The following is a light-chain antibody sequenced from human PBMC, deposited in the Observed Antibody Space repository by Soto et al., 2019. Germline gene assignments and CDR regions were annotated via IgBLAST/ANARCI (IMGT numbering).Light chain of an antibody. Sequence: QSVLTQPPSVSGAPGQRVTISCTGSSSNIGAGYDVHWYQQLPGTAPKLHIYGNSNRPSGVPDRFSGSKSGTSASLAITGVRAEDEADYYCDSYDSGLGGVVFGGGTNLTVL. CDR1: SSNIGAGYD. CDR2: GNS. CDR3: DSYDSGLGGVV. J-gene: IGLJ2*01. V-gene: IGLV1-40*01.